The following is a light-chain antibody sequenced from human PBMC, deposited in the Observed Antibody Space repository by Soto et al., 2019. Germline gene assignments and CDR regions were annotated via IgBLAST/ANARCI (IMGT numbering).Light chain of an antibody. V-gene: IGKV3-20*01. CDR1: QTLSINS. J-gene: IGKJ2*01. Sequence: EIVLTQSPDTLSLSPGERATLFCRASQTLSINSLAWYQQKPGQAPRLLIYAASTRDTGIPDRFNGSGSGTDFALTINRLEPEDFAVYYCQQYGSSNTFGQGTKLEIK. CDR3: QQYGSSNT. CDR2: AAS.